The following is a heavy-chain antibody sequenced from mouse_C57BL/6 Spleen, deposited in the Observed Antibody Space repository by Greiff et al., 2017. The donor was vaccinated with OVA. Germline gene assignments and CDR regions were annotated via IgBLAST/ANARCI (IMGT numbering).Heavy chain of an antibody. CDR1: GYTFTSYW. Sequence: VQLQQPGAELVRPGTSVKLSCKASGYTFTSYWMHWVKQRPGQGLEWIGVIDPSDSYTNYNQKFKGKATLTVDTSSSTAYMQLSSLTSEDSAVYYCARTYGSSPWFAYWGQGTLVTVSA. J-gene: IGHJ3*01. CDR3: ARTYGSSPWFAY. D-gene: IGHD1-1*01. CDR2: IDPSDSYT. V-gene: IGHV1-59*01.